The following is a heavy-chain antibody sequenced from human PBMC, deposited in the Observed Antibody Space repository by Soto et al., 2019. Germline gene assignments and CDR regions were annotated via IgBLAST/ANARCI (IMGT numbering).Heavy chain of an antibody. Sequence: ASVKISCKASGYTFTGYYMHWVRQAPGQGLEWMGWINPNSGGTNYAQKFQGRVTMTRDTSISTAYMELSRLRSDDTAVYYCASMGGYDWTAREVWGEGTKVTVSS. CDR2: INPNSGGT. D-gene: IGHD5-12*01. CDR3: ASMGGYDWTAREV. CDR1: GYTFTGYY. V-gene: IGHV1-2*02. J-gene: IGHJ6*04.